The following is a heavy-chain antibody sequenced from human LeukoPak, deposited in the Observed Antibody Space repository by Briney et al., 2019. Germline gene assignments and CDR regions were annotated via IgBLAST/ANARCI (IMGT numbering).Heavy chain of an antibody. CDR1: GFTFSSYG. J-gene: IGHJ4*02. V-gene: IGHV3-33*01. CDR3: AREKAAAGDLDY. Sequence: GGSLRLSCAASGFTFSSYGMHWVRQAPGKGLEWVAVIWYDGSKKDYADSVKGRVTISRDNSNNTLYLQLNGLRAEDTAVYYCAREKAAAGDLDYWGQGTLGTVSS. D-gene: IGHD6-13*01. CDR2: IWYDGSKK.